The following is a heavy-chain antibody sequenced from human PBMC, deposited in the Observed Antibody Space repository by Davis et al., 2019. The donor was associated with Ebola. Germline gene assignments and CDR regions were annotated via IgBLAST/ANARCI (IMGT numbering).Heavy chain of an antibody. CDR1: GGSIGSYY. CDR3: ARGQPYASRQGWVDP. CDR2: IYDSGTT. D-gene: IGHD6-13*01. J-gene: IGHJ5*02. Sequence: SETLSLTCTISGGSIGSYYWSWVRQPPGKGLEWIGYIYDSGTTNYNPSLKSRVTMSVDASKNQFSLKLTSVTAADTAVYFCARGQPYASRQGWVDPWGQGTLVTVTS. V-gene: IGHV4-59*01.